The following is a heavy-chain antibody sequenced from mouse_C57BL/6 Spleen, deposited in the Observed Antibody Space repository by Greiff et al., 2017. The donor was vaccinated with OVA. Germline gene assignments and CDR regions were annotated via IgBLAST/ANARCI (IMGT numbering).Heavy chain of an antibody. J-gene: IGHJ3*01. D-gene: IGHD3-2*02. CDR2: IYPRDGST. Sequence: VKLVESDAELVKPGASVKISCKVSGYTFTDHTIHWMKQRPEQGLEWIGYIYPRDGSTKYNEKFKGKATLTADKSSSTAYMQLNSLTSEDSAVYFCARSRQLRPAWFAYWGQGTLVTVSA. CDR1: GYTFTDHT. CDR3: ARSRQLRPAWFAY. V-gene: IGHV1-78*01.